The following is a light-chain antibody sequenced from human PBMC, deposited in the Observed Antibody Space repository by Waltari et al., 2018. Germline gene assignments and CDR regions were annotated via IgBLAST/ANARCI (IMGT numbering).Light chain of an antibody. CDR3: QQHGDSPT. Sequence: IVLTQSPATLSLSPGDTATLSCRASQSVATSFLAWYQQRPGQAPRLLVFDTSRRATGIPDRFSGSGYGTDFTLTISRLEPEDFAIYYCQQHGDSPTFGGGTKVEIK. J-gene: IGKJ4*01. CDR1: QSVATSF. CDR2: DTS. V-gene: IGKV3-20*01.